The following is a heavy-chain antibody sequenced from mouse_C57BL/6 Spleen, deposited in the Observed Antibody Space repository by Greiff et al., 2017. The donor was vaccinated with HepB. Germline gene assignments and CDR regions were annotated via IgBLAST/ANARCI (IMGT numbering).Heavy chain of an antibody. V-gene: IGHV1-82*01. Sequence: VQRVESGPELVKPGASVKISCKASGYAFSSSWMNWVKQRPGKGLEWIGRIYPGDGDTNYNGKFKGKATLTADKSSSTAYMQLSSLTSEDSAVYFCARGSGTDYWGQGTTLTVSS. J-gene: IGHJ2*01. CDR3: ARGSGTDY. CDR2: IYPGDGDT. D-gene: IGHD3-2*02. CDR1: GYAFSSSW.